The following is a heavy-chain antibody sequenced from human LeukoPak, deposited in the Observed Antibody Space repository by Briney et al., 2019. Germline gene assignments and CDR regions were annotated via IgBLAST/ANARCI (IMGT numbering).Heavy chain of an antibody. V-gene: IGHV3-11*01. CDR2: ISSSGITI. CDR1: GFTFSDYY. J-gene: IGHJ3*02. CDR3: ARDMEAGPDAFDI. Sequence: KAVGSLRLSCAASGFTFSDYYMSWIRQAPGKGLEWVSYISSSGITIYYADSVKGRFTISRDNAKNSLYLQMNSLRAEDTAVYYCARDMEAGPDAFDIWGQGTMVTVSS. D-gene: IGHD6-13*01.